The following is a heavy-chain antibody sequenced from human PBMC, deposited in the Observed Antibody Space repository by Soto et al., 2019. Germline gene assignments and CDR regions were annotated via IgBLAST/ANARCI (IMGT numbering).Heavy chain of an antibody. J-gene: IGHJ4*02. CDR1: GGPFPNGGYY. D-gene: IGHD3-16*01. V-gene: IGHV4-31*03. CDR3: ARGDSQVSSVFDY. CDR2: SHHSGDT. Sequence: QVELQESGPGLVKPSQTLSLTCTVTGGPFPNGGYYWSWIRQEPGKGLEWIGYSHHSGDTSYNPSLRSRVTLSTDTSKTQFSLRLRSVTSADRAVSYCARGDSQVSSVFDYWGQGMLVTVSS.